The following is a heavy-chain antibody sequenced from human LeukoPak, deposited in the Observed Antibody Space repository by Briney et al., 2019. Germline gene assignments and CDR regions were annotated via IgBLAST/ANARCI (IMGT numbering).Heavy chain of an antibody. CDR3: AKDAYGSGSTQDY. Sequence: GGSLRLSCAASGFTFSSYGMHWVRQAPGKGLEWVAFIRYDGSNKYYADSVKGRFTISRDNSKNTLYLQMSSLRAEDTAVYYCAKDAYGSGSTQDYWGQGTLVTVSS. CDR2: IRYDGSNK. J-gene: IGHJ4*02. V-gene: IGHV3-30*02. CDR1: GFTFSSYG. D-gene: IGHD3-10*01.